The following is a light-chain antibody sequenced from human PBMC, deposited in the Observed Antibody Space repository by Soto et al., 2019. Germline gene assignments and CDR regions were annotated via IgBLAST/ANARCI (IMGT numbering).Light chain of an antibody. CDR2: GSS. V-gene: IGKV3-15*01. CDR3: QQYRSWPSAT. CDR1: QSVATH. J-gene: IGKJ2*01. Sequence: EIVMTQSPATLSVSPGDRVTLSCRASQSVATHLAWYQQKPGQAPRLLIYGSSTRATGVPARFSGSGSGTEFTLTISSVQSEDFAVFYCQQYRSWPSATFGQGTKLEIK.